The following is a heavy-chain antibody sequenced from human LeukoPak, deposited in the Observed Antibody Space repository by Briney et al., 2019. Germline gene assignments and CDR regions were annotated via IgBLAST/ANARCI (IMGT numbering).Heavy chain of an antibody. CDR1: GFTVSNTY. CDR3: AKGSYDYVWGSYSDAFDI. CDR2: IYSGGGT. D-gene: IGHD3-16*01. Sequence: GGSLRLSCAASGFTVSNTYMSWVRQAPGKGLEWVSLIYSGGGTYSADSVKGRFTISRDISKNTLYLQMNSLRAEDTAVYYCAKGSYDYVWGSYSDAFDIWGQGTMVTVSS. V-gene: IGHV3-53*01. J-gene: IGHJ3*02.